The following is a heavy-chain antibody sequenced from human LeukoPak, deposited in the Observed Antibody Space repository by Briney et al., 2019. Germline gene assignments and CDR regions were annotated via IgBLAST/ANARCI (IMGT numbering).Heavy chain of an antibody. D-gene: IGHD3-3*01. J-gene: IGHJ6*03. CDR2: IYYSGST. CDR1: GGSISSGDYY. V-gene: IGHV4-30-4*08. CDR3: ASAIYYDFWSGYKYYMDV. Sequence: SETLSLTCTVSGGSISSGDYYWSWIRQPPGKGLEWIGYIYYSGSTYYNPSLKSRVTISVDTSKNQFSLKLSSVTAADTAVYYCASAIYYDFWSGYKYYMDVWGKGTTVTVSS.